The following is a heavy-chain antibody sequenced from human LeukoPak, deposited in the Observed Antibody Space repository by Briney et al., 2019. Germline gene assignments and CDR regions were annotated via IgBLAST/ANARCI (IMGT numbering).Heavy chain of an antibody. Sequence: GGSLRLSCAASGFTFTTYWMSWVRQFPGKGLQWVANINQDGTEKYYVDSVKGRFTISRDNAKNSLYLQMNSLRAEDTAVYYCAREQRSNFDYWGQGTLVTVSS. J-gene: IGHJ4*02. CDR2: INQDGTEK. V-gene: IGHV3-7*01. D-gene: IGHD6-25*01. CDR3: AREQRSNFDY. CDR1: GFTFTTYW.